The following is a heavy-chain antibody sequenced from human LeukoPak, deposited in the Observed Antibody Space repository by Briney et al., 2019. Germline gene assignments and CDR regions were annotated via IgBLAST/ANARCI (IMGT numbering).Heavy chain of an antibody. CDR2: IYYSGST. D-gene: IGHD3-10*01. V-gene: IGHV4-39*01. J-gene: IGHJ4*02. CDR3: ARQYGSGSYYPPFDY. Sequence: PSETLSLTCTVSGGSISSSSYYWGWIRQPPGKGLEWIGSIYYSGSTYYNPSLKSRVTISVDTSKNQFSLRLSSVTASDTAVYYCARQYGSGSYYPPFDYWGQGTLVTVSS. CDR1: GGSISSSSYY.